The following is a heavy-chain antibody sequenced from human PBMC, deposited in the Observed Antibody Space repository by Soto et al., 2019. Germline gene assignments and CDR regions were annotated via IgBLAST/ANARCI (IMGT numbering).Heavy chain of an antibody. D-gene: IGHD6-6*01. CDR1: GYTFIIYV. CDR3: ARSYISSSYWFDP. CDR2: INPSRGTT. V-gene: IGHV1-46*03. J-gene: IGHJ5*02. Sequence: SVTVSCESSGYTFIIYVMPWVRPAPGQGLEWMGVINPSRGTTTYAQKFQDRVTMTRDTSASTVYMELSSLRSEDTAMYYCARSYISSSYWFDPWGQGTLVTVSS.